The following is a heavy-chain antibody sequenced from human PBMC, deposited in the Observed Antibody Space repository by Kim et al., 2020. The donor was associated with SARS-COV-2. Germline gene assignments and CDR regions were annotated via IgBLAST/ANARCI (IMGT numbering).Heavy chain of an antibody. D-gene: IGHD5-18*01. J-gene: IGHJ4*02. CDR3: ARGSEDTAMALDY. CDR1: GFTFSSYS. Sequence: GGSLRLSCAASGFTFSSYSMNWVRQAPGKGLEWVSYISSSSSTIYYADSVKGRFTISRDNAKNSLYLQMNSLRAEDTAVYYCARGSEDTAMALDYWGQGT. CDR2: ISSSSSTI. V-gene: IGHV3-48*01.